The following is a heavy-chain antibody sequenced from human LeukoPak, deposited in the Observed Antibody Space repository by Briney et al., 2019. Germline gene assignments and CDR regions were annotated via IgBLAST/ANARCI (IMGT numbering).Heavy chain of an antibody. CDR1: GFTFSSYG. V-gene: IGHV3-30*02. D-gene: IGHD1-14*01. J-gene: IGHJ4*02. CDR3: ANRVAHHLDS. CDR2: IQYDGSNK. Sequence: GGSLRLSCAASGFTFSSYGMHWVRQAPGKGLEWVAFIQYDGSNKYYADSVKGRFTISRDNSRNTLYLQMNSLRGEDTAVYYCANRVAHHLDSWGQGTLVTVSS.